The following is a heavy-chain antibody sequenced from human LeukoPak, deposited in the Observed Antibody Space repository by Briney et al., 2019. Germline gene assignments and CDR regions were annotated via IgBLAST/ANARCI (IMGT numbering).Heavy chain of an antibody. D-gene: IGHD3-3*01. CDR1: GFTFSIYA. J-gene: IGHJ4*02. V-gene: IGHV3-23*01. Sequence: PGVSLRLSCAASGFTFSIYAMNWASDAPGKGREGVSAMSGSGDTTYYADSVKGRFTISRDNSKNTLFLQMNSLRAEDTAVYYCASSGHYGYWGQGTLVTVSS. CDR2: MSGSGDTT. CDR3: ASSGHYGY.